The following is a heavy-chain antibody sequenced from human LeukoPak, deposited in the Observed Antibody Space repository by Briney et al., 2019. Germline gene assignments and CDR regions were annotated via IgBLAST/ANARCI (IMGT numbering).Heavy chain of an antibody. D-gene: IGHD1-26*01. J-gene: IGHJ4*02. V-gene: IGHV4-30-4*08. CDR2: IYYSGST. Sequence: SETLSLTCAVYGGSFSDHFWSWIRQPPGKGLEWIGYIYYSGSTYYNPSLKSRVTISVDTSKNQFSLKLSSVTAADTAVYYCARGAGEWELNGFDYWGQGTLVTVSS. CDR1: GGSFSDHF. CDR3: ARGAGEWELNGFDY.